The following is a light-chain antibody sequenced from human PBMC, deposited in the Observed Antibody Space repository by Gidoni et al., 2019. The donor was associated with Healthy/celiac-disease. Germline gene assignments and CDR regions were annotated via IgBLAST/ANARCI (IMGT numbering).Light chain of an antibody. Sequence: QSVLTQPPSASGTPGQRVTISCSGSSSNIGSNTVNWYQQLPGTAPKLLIYSNNQRPSGVPARFSGSKSCTSASLAISWLQSEDEADYYCAAWDDSLNAWVFGGGTKLTVL. CDR3: AAWDDSLNAWV. J-gene: IGLJ3*02. V-gene: IGLV1-44*01. CDR1: SSNIGSNT. CDR2: SNN.